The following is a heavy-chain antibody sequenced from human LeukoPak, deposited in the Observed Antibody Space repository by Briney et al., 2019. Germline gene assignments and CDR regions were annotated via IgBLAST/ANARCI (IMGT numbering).Heavy chain of an antibody. CDR3: ARGIVVVVAATYPHMRVGY. CDR2: INPKNGGT. J-gene: IGHJ4*02. D-gene: IGHD2-15*01. CDR1: GYTFTDYY. Sequence: GASVKVSCKASGYTFTDYYIHWVRQAPGQGLEWMGWINPKNGGTNYAQKFHGRVTMTRDTSISTASMELSRLGSDDTALYYCARGIVVVVAATYPHMRVGYWGQGTLVTVSS. V-gene: IGHV1-2*02.